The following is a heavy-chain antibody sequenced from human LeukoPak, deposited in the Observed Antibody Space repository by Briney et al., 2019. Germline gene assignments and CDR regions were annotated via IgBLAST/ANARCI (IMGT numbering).Heavy chain of an antibody. V-gene: IGHV3-30*03. CDR1: GFTFSSYG. CDR3: ARDSYGGTNAFDI. CDR2: ISYDGSNK. J-gene: IGHJ3*02. Sequence: GGSLRLSCAASGFTFSSYGMHWVRQAPGKGLEWVAVISYDGSNKYYADSVKGRFTISRDNSKNTLYLQMNSLRAEDTAVCYCARDSYGGTNAFDIWGQGTMVTVSS. D-gene: IGHD1-26*01.